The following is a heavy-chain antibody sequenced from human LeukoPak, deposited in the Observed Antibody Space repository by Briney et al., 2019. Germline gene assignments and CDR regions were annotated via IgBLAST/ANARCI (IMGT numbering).Heavy chain of an antibody. D-gene: IGHD3-10*01. Sequence: SETLSLTCTVSGGSISSYYWSWIRQPPGKGLEWIGYIYYSGSTNYNPSLKSRVTISVDTSKNQFSLKLSSVTAADTAVYYCARGYYYGSGSCPPSYYYYGMDVWGQGTTVTVSS. J-gene: IGHJ6*02. V-gene: IGHV4-59*12. CDR3: ARGYYYGSGSCPPSYYYYGMDV. CDR1: GGSISSYY. CDR2: IYYSGST.